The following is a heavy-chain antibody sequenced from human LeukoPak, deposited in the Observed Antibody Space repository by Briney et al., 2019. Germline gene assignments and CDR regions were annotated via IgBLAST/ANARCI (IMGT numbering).Heavy chain of an antibody. Sequence: ASVKVSCKASGYTFTGYYIHWVRQAPGQGLEWMGRINPNTGGTNYAQKFQGRVTMTRDTSISTAYMDLSRLRSDDTAIYYCARDLGFGGSYYWFDPWGQGTLVTVSS. CDR1: GYTFTGYY. V-gene: IGHV1-2*06. CDR2: INPNTGGT. CDR3: ARDLGFGGSYYWFDP. J-gene: IGHJ5*02. D-gene: IGHD1-26*01.